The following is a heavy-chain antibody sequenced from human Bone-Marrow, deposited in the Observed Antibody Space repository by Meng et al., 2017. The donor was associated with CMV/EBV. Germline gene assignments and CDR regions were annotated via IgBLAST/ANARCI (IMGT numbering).Heavy chain of an antibody. CDR2: ISSSSSYI. CDR3: TRDRYDFWSGYYRPYYYGMDV. Sequence: GESLKISWAASGFTLSSYRMNWVRQAPGKGLEWVSSISSSSSYIYYADPVKGRFTISRDNAKNSLYLQMNSLRSEDTAVYYCTRDRYDFWSGYYRPYYYGMDVWGQGTTVTVSS. CDR1: GFTLSSYR. V-gene: IGHV3-21*01. J-gene: IGHJ6*02. D-gene: IGHD3-3*01.